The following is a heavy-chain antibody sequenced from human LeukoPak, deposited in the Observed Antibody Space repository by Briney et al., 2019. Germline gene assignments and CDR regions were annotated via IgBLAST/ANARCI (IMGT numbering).Heavy chain of an antibody. J-gene: IGHJ4*02. CDR3: ARGRPRDY. CDR2: IKTDGSEK. V-gene: IGHV3-7*01. Sequence: GGSLRLSCEGSGFTFSNYWMGWVRQAPGKGLQWVANIKTDGSEKYYVDSVKGRFTISRDNSKNTLYLQMNSLRAEDTAVYYCARGRPRDYWGQGTLVTVSS. CDR1: GFTFSNYW.